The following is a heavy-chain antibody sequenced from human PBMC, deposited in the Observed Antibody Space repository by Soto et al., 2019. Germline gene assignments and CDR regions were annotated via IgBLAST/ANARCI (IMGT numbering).Heavy chain of an antibody. V-gene: IGHV4-4*02. J-gene: IGHJ2*01. D-gene: IGHD1-1*01. CDR1: RGSISSSNW. Sequence: QVQLQESGPGLVKPSGTLSLTCAVSRGSISSSNWWSWVRQSPGKGLEWIGAICHTGITNYSPSLKSRVTMSVDKSKNQLSLKLSSVTAADTAVYYCARESYNESNVGYFDLWCRGTLVSVSS. CDR2: ICHTGIT. CDR3: ARESYNESNVGYFDL.